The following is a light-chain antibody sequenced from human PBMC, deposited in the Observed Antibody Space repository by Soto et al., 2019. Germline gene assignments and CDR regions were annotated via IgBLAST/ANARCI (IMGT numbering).Light chain of an antibody. CDR3: QSYDSSLSAVV. CDR2: GNS. Sequence: QSVLTQPPSVSGAPGQRVTISCTGSSSNIGAGYDVQWYQHLPGTAPKLLIYGNSNRPSGVPDRFSGSKSGTSASLAITGLQAEDEADYYCQSYDSSLSAVVFGGGTKLTVL. CDR1: SSNIGAGYD. V-gene: IGLV1-40*01. J-gene: IGLJ2*01.